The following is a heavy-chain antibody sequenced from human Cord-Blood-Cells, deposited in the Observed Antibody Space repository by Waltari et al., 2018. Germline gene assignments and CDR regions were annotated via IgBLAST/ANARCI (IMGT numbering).Heavy chain of an antibody. CDR2: ILYDGSKQ. J-gene: IGHJ4*02. CDR3: ATSDTVTTYYFDY. CDR1: GFPLRTHG. D-gene: IGHD4-17*01. Sequence: QVPLVASGGGVVQPGRSLRLSRAASGFPLRTHGMHWVRQAPGTGLEWVEVILYDGSKQYDADSVKGRFTISRDNAKNTLSLQMNSLRAEDTAVDYWATSDTVTTYYFDYWGQVTLVNASS. V-gene: IGHV3-30*03.